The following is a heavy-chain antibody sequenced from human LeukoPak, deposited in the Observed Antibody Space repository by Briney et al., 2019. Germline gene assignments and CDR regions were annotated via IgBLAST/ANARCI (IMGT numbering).Heavy chain of an antibody. Sequence: GGSLRLSCAASGFTFSSYGMHWVRQAPGKGLEWVAVISYDGSNKYYADSVKGRFTISRDNSKNTLYLQMNSLRAEDTAVYYCAKDLWFGELRAIFDYWGQGTLVTVSS. CDR3: AKDLWFGELRAIFDY. D-gene: IGHD3-10*01. V-gene: IGHV3-30*18. CDR1: GFTFSSYG. J-gene: IGHJ4*02. CDR2: ISYDGSNK.